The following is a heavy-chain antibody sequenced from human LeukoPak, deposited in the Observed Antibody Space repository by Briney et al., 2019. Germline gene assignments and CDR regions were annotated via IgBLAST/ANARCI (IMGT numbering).Heavy chain of an antibody. J-gene: IGHJ4*02. D-gene: IGHD3-10*01. Sequence: GASVKVSCKASGGTFSSYAISWVRQAPGQGLEWMGRIIPILGIANYAQKFQGRVTMTTDTSTSTAYMELRSLRSDDTAVYYCARESWGVDYWGQGTLVTVSS. CDR2: IIPILGIA. V-gene: IGHV1-69*04. CDR3: ARESWGVDY. CDR1: GGTFSSYA.